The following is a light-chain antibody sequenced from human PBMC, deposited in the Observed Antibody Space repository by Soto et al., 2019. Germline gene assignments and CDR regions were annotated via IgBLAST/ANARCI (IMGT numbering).Light chain of an antibody. Sequence: DIQMTQSPSSLSASVGDRITITYRASETIDNYLNWYQQKPGKAPNLLIYAASSLQSGIPSRFRGSGSGTSFTLTISSLQSEDFATYYCQQSYRAPSTFGQGTKVEV. CDR1: ETIDNY. CDR2: AAS. CDR3: QQSYRAPST. J-gene: IGKJ1*01. V-gene: IGKV1-39*01.